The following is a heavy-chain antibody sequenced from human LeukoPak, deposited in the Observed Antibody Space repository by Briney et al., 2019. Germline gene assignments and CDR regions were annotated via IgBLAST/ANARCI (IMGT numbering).Heavy chain of an antibody. CDR3: ARALRQYLPFDP. V-gene: IGHV4-59*12. Sequence: PSETLSLTCTVSGGSISSYYWSWIRQPPGKGLEWIGYIYYSGSTNYNPSLKSRVTISVDTSKNQFSLKLSSVTAADTAVYYCARALRQYLPFDPWGQGTLVTVSS. CDR1: GGSISSYY. D-gene: IGHD4-11*01. J-gene: IGHJ5*02. CDR2: IYYSGST.